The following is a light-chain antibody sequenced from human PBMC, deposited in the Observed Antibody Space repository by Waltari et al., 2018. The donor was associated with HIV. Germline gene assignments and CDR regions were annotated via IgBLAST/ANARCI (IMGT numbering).Light chain of an antibody. Sequence: EIVMTQSPATLSVSPGGRATLSCTASQSVSRELAWYQQKPGQPPRLLIYDASTRATGIPARFSGRGSGTDFTLTISSLQSEDSAVYYCQQYDHWPPCTFGQGTKLEIK. CDR3: QQYDHWPPCT. CDR2: DAS. CDR1: QSVSRE. J-gene: IGKJ2*02. V-gene: IGKV3-15*01.